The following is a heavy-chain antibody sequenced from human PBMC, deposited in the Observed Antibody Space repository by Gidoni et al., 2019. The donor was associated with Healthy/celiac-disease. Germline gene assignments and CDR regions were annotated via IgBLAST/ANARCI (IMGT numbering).Heavy chain of an antibody. CDR1: GGTFSSYA. V-gene: IGHV1-69*01. Sequence: QVQLVQSGAEVKKPGSSVKVSCKASGGTFSSYAISWVRQAPGQGLEWMGGIIPIFGTANYAQKFQGRVTITADESTSTAYMELSSLRSEDTAVYYCARAMVVAATPYYYGMDVWGQGTTVTVSS. CDR3: ARAMVVAATPYYYGMDV. D-gene: IGHD2-15*01. J-gene: IGHJ6*02. CDR2: IIPIFGTA.